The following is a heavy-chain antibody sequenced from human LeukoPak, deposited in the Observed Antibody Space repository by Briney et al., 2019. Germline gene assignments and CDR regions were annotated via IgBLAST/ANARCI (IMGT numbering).Heavy chain of an antibody. J-gene: IGHJ6*02. Sequence: GGSLRLSCAASGFTFSSYAMSWVRRAPGKGLGWVSGITGSAGSTYYADSVKGRFTISRDNSKNTLYLQMNSLRAEDTATYYCAKDLMGQWLSPYYYGMDVWGQGTTVTVSS. D-gene: IGHD6-19*01. V-gene: IGHV3-23*01. CDR3: AKDLMGQWLSPYYYGMDV. CDR1: GFTFSSYA. CDR2: ITGSAGST.